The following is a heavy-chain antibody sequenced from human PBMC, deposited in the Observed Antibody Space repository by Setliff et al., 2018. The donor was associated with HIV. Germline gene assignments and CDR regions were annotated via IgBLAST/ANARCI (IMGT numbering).Heavy chain of an antibody. CDR1: GYSISSGYY. Sequence: SETLSLTCAVSGYSISSGYYWGWIRQPPGKGLEWIGSIHYSGSTYYNPSLKSRVTISVDTSKNQFSLKLSSVTAADTAVYYCARLGGGSYYFANYYCYMDVWGKGTTVTVSS. J-gene: IGHJ6*03. CDR2: IHYSGST. CDR3: ARLGGGSYYFANYYCYMDV. D-gene: IGHD1-26*01. V-gene: IGHV4-38-2*01.